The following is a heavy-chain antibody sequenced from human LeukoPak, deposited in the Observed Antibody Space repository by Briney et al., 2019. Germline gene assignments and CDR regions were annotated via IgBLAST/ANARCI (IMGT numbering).Heavy chain of an antibody. CDR3: ARGLSAYSYVFGVVNY. D-gene: IGHD5-18*01. J-gene: IGHJ4*02. Sequence: PGGSLRLSCAASGFTFSSYSMNWVRQAPGKGLEWVSSISSSSSYIYYADSVKGRFTISRDNAKNSLYLQMNSLRAEDTAVYYCARGLSAYSYVFGVVNYWGQGTLVTVSS. CDR2: ISSSSSYI. CDR1: GFTFSSYS. V-gene: IGHV3-21*01.